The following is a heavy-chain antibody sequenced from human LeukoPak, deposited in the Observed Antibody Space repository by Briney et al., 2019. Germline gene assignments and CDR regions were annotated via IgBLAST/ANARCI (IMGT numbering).Heavy chain of an antibody. Sequence: PSESLSLTCAVYGGSFSGYYWSWIRQPPGKGLEWIGEINHSGSTNYNPSLKSRVTISVDTSKNQFSLKLSSVTAADTAVYYCARGLGIFRVGNWFDPWGQGTLVTVSS. J-gene: IGHJ5*02. CDR3: ARGLGIFRVGNWFDP. CDR1: GGSFSGYY. D-gene: IGHD3-3*01. V-gene: IGHV4-34*01. CDR2: INHSGST.